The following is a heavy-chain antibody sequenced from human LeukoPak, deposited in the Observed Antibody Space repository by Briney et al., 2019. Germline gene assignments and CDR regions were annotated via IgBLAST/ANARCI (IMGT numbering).Heavy chain of an antibody. CDR1: GYTFTSNG. Sequence: ASVKVSSKATGYTFTSNGISWMRQAPGQELDWMGWISAYNGNTNYAQKLQGRVTMTTDTSTSTAYMELRRLRSDDTAVYYCARGGASLFDYWGQGTLVTVSS. D-gene: IGHD1-26*01. J-gene: IGHJ4*02. CDR3: ARGGASLFDY. CDR2: ISAYNGNT. V-gene: IGHV1-18*04.